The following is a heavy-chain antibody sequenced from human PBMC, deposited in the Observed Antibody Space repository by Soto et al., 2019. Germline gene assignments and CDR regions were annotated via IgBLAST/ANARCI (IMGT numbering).Heavy chain of an antibody. CDR2: ISAYNGNT. D-gene: IGHD7-27*01. CDR3: AIENWGPGGHYFDY. Sequence: ASVKVSCKASGYTFTSYGISCVRQAPGQGLEWMGWISAYNGNTNYAQKLQGRVTMTTDTSTSTAYMELSSLRSDDTAVYYCAIENWGPGGHYFDYWGQGTLVTVSS. CDR1: GYTFTSYG. V-gene: IGHV1-18*04. J-gene: IGHJ4*02.